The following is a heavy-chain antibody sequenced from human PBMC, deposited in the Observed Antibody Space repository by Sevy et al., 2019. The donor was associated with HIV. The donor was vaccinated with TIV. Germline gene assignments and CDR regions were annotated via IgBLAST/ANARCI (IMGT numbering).Heavy chain of an antibody. D-gene: IGHD1-26*01. CDR2: INAGNGNT. Sequence: ASVKVSCKASGYTFTSYAMHWVRQAPGQRLEWMGWINAGNGNTKYSQKFQGRVTITRDTSASTAYMELSSLRSEDTAVYYCARDSTPWGLLRDYYYGMDVWGQGTTVTVSS. CDR3: ARDSTPWGLLRDYYYGMDV. V-gene: IGHV1-3*01. J-gene: IGHJ6*02. CDR1: GYTFTSYA.